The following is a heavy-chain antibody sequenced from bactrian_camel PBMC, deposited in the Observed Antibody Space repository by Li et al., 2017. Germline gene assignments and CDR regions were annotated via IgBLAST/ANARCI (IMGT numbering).Heavy chain of an antibody. V-gene: IGHV3S59*01. D-gene: IGHD3*01. J-gene: IGHJ4*01. CDR2: ISGIGLTT. CDR3: AAAKGLPDLLRGGYLSARSYNY. Sequence: SGGGSVQAGGSLRLSCAFSGYTYSGHCMGWFRQSPGKEREGVASISGIGLTTYGTTVEGRFTISHDNAKNTLYLQMNSLKPEDTAIYYCAAAKGLPDLLRGGYLSARSYNYWGRGTQVTVS. CDR1: GYTYSGHC.